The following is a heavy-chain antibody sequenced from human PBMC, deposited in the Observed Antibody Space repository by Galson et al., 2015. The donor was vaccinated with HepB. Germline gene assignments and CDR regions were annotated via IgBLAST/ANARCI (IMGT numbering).Heavy chain of an antibody. CDR3: AHTVDYYSSGDRDY. J-gene: IGHJ4*02. CDR1: GFIVSSNY. CDR2: IYSGGSA. Sequence: SLRLSCAASGFIVSSNYMSWVRQAPGKGLELVSIIYSGGSAYYADSVKGRFTISRDTSKNTLYLQMNSLRADDTAVYYCAHTVDYYSSGDRDYWGQGTLVTVSS. V-gene: IGHV3-53*01. D-gene: IGHD3-10*01.